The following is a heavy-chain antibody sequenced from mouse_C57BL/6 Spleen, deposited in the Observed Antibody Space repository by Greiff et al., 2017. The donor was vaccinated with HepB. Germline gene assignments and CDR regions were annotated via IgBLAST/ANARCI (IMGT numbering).Heavy chain of an antibody. J-gene: IGHJ2*01. V-gene: IGHV1-15*01. D-gene: IGHD2-2*01. Sequence: VQLQESGAELVRPGASVTLSCKSSGYTFTDYEMHWVKQTPVHGLEWIGAIDPETGGTAYNQKFKGKAILTADKSSSTAYMELRSLTSEDSAVYDCTGVTFDYWGQGTTLTVSS. CDR1: GYTFTDYE. CDR3: TGVTFDY. CDR2: IDPETGGT.